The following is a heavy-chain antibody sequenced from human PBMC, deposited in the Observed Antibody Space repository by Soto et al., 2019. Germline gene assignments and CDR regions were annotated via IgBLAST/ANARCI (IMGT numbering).Heavy chain of an antibody. V-gene: IGHV3-23*01. CDR1: GFTFSTYA. J-gene: IGHJ4*02. Sequence: EVQLLESGGGLVQPGESLRLSCATSGFTFSTYAMSWVRQAPGKGLEWVSIISGSGTVTFYADSVKGRFSISRDSSKNTLFLQMNSLRAEDTAVYYCAKHSSGSYRPFDHWGQGALVTVSS. CDR2: ISGSGTVT. D-gene: IGHD3-22*01. CDR3: AKHSSGSYRPFDH.